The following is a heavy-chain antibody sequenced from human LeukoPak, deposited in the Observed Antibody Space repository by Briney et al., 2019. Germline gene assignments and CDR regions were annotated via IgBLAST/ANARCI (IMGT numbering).Heavy chain of an antibody. CDR1: GGSFSGYY. CDR2: INHSGST. CDR3: ARGAGTAMAAFDY. D-gene: IGHD5-18*01. Sequence: ETLSLTCAVYGGSFSGYYWSWIRHPPGKGLAWMGEINHSGSTNYNPSLKSRVAISVDTSKNQFSLKLRSVTAADTAVYYCARGAGTAMAAFDYSGQGALVTVSS. J-gene: IGHJ4*02. V-gene: IGHV4-34*01.